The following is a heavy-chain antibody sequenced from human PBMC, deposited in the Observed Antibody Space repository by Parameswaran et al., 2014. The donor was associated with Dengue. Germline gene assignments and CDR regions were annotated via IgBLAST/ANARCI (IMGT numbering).Heavy chain of an antibody. CDR2: IFPDDLDI. Sequence: VRQMPGKGLEWMGIIFPDDLDITYSPSFQGQVTISADKSISTAYLQWSSLKASDTAVYYCARRGGSFFDYWGQGALVTVSS. D-gene: IGHD1-26*01. V-gene: IGHV5-51*01. CDR3: ARRGGSFFDY. J-gene: IGHJ4*02.